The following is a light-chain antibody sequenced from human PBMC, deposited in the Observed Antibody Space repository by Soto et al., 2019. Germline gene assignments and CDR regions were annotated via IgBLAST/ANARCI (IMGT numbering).Light chain of an antibody. CDR3: KQRGNWPPT. CDR1: QSVSSY. J-gene: IGKJ3*01. CDR2: DAS. Sequence: EVVLTQSPATLSLSPGERATLSCRASQSVSSYLAWYQQKPGQTPRLLIYDASNRATGIPARFSGSGSGTDFTLTISSLEPEDFAFYFCKQRGNWPPTFGPGTKVDI. V-gene: IGKV3-11*01.